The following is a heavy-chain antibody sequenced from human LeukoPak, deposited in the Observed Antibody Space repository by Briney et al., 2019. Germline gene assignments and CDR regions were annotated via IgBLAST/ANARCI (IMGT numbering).Heavy chain of an antibody. Sequence: ASVKVSCKASGYTFTSYAMNWVRQAPGQGLEWMGWINTNTGNPTYAQGFTGRFVFSLDTSVSTAYLQISSLKAEDTAVYYCARGYSNPYYYYYMDVWGKGTTVTVSS. J-gene: IGHJ6*03. CDR2: INTNTGNP. V-gene: IGHV7-4-1*02. CDR3: ARGYSNPYYYYYMDV. D-gene: IGHD6-13*01. CDR1: GYTFTSYA.